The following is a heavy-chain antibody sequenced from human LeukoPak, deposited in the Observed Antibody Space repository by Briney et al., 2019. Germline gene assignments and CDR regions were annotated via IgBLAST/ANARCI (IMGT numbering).Heavy chain of an antibody. J-gene: IGHJ6*02. V-gene: IGHV3-30-3*01. D-gene: IGHD3-9*01. CDR2: ISYDGSNK. CDR3: ARDVLRYFEGQYGMDV. CDR1: GFTFSSYA. Sequence: GGSLRLSCAASGFTFSSYAMHWVRQAPGKGLEWVAVISYDGSNKYYADSVKGRFTISRDNSKNTLYLQMNSLRAEDTAVYYSARDVLRYFEGQYGMDVWGQGTTVTVSS.